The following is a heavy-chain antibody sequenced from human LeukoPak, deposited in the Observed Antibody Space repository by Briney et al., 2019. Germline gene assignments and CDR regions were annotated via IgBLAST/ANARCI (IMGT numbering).Heavy chain of an antibody. CDR2: ISYDGSNK. CDR1: GFTFSSYG. Sequence: GGSLRLSCAASGFTFSSYGMHWVRQAPGKGLEWVAVISYDGSNKYYADSVKGRFTISRDNSKNTLYLQMNSLRAEDTAVYYCARDIGSSSSHFDYWGQGTLVTVSS. CDR3: ARDIGSSSSHFDY. J-gene: IGHJ4*02. D-gene: IGHD6-6*01. V-gene: IGHV3-30*03.